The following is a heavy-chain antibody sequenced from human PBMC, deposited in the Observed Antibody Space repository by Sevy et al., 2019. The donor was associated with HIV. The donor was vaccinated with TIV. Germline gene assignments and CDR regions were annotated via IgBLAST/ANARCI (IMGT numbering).Heavy chain of an antibody. CDR3: ARTTVTTLSSARNNWFDP. D-gene: IGHD4-4*01. CDR2: IYYTGTT. CDR1: GDSINNGDYY. V-gene: IGHV4-31*03. Sequence: SETLSLTCTVSGDSINNGDYYWSWIRQHPGKGLEWIGKIYYTGTTYYYPSLKSRLRISVERSENTLSLGLRYVTAPETAVYYCARTTVTTLSSARNNWFDPWGQGTLVTVSS. J-gene: IGHJ5*02.